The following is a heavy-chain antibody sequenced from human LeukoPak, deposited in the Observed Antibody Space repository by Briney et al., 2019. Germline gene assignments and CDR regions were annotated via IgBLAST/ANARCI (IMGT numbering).Heavy chain of an antibody. D-gene: IGHD2-15*01. CDR3: ARAGYCSGGSCYGKDY. CDR2: IWYDGSNK. J-gene: IGHJ4*02. Sequence: GGSLRLSCAASGFTFSSYGMHWVRQAPGKGLEWVAVIWYDGSNKYYADSVKGRFTISRDNPKNTLYLQMNSLRDVDTAVYYCARAGYCSGGSCYGKDYWGQGTLVTV. V-gene: IGHV3-33*01. CDR1: GFTFSSYG.